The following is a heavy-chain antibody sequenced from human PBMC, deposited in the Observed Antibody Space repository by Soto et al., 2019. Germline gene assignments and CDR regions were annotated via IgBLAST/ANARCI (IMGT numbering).Heavy chain of an antibody. V-gene: IGHV4-39*01. D-gene: IGHD6-19*01. CDR3: ARHAAVAGTVFGY. J-gene: IGHJ4*02. Sequence: QLQLQESGPGLVKPSETLSLTCTVSGGSISSSSYYWGWIRQPPGKGLEWIGSIYYSGSTYYNPSLKRRVTISVDTSKNQFSLKLSSVTAADTAVYYCARHAAVAGTVFGYWGQGTLVTVSS. CDR2: IYYSGST. CDR1: GGSISSSSYY.